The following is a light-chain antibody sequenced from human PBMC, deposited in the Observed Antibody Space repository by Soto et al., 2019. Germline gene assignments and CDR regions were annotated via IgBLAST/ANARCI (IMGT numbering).Light chain of an antibody. V-gene: IGLV1-51*01. J-gene: IGLJ2*01. CDR1: SSNIGNNY. Sequence: QSALTQPRSASGSPGQSITISCSGSSSNIGNNYVSWYQQLPGTAPKLLIYDNNKRPSGIPDRFSGSKSGTSGTLDITGLQTGDEADYYCATWDGSLPAEVFGGGTKLTVL. CDR2: DNN. CDR3: ATWDGSLPAEV.